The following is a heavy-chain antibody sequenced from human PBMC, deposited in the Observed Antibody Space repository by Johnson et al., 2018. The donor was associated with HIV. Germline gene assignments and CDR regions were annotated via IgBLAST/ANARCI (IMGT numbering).Heavy chain of an antibody. CDR2: IRYDESNK. J-gene: IGHJ3*02. CDR3: ARDDPYNLNAFDI. V-gene: IGHV3-30*02. Sequence: QVQLVESGGGVVQPGMSLRLSYADSGFTFSNYGMHWVRQAPGKGLEWVAFIRYDESNKYYADSVTGRFTISRDNSKNTLYLHMNSLRAEDTAVYYCARDDPYNLNAFDIWGQGTMVTVSS. D-gene: IGHD5-24*01. CDR1: GFTFSNYG.